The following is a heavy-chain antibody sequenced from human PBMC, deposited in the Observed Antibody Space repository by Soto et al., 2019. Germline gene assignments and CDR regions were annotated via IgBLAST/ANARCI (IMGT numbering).Heavy chain of an antibody. CDR2: IAPHRDGT. D-gene: IGHD4-17*01. Sequence: ASVKVSCKASGYSFTDYYMHWIRQAPGQGLEWMGWIAPHRDGTEFAQKFQGRITLTGDTSTSTAYMELKGLTSADTAVYFCARGPYGDNAFDIWGQGTVVTVS. CDR1: GYSFTDYY. CDR3: ARGPYGDNAFDI. J-gene: IGHJ3*02. V-gene: IGHV1-2*02.